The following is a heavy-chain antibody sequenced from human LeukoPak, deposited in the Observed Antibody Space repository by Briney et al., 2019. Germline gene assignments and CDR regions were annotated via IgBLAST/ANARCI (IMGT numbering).Heavy chain of an antibody. CDR2: INSDGSST. CDR3: AKGVVPAARRDWFDP. CDR1: GFTFSSYW. Sequence: GGSLRLSCAASGFTFSSYWMHWVRQAPGKGLVWVSRINSDGSSTSYADSVKGRFTISRDNAKNTLYLQMNSLRAEDTAVYYCAKGVVPAARRDWFDPWGQGTLVTVSS. D-gene: IGHD2-2*01. J-gene: IGHJ5*02. V-gene: IGHV3-74*01.